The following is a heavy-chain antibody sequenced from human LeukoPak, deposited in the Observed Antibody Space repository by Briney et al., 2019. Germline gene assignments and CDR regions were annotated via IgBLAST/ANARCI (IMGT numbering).Heavy chain of an antibody. CDR2: INAGNGNT. D-gene: IGHD4-11*01. CDR3: ARDYTSVQLDWFDP. V-gene: IGHV1-3*01. CDR1: GYTFTSYA. J-gene: IGHJ5*02. Sequence: ASVTVSCTASGYTFTSYAMHWVRQAPGQRLEWLGWINAGNGNTKYSQKFQGRVTITRDTSASTAYMELSSLRSEDTAVYYCARDYTSVQLDWFDPWGQGTLVTVSS.